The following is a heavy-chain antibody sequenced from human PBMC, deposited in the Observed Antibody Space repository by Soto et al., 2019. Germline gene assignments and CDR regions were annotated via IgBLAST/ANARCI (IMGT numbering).Heavy chain of an antibody. D-gene: IGHD3-10*01. V-gene: IGHV5-51*01. CDR2: IYPGDSDT. Sequence: PGESLKISCMGSGYSFTSYWSGWVRQMPGKGLEWMGIIYPGDSDTSYSPSFQGQVTISADKSISTAYLQWSSLKASDTAMYYCARNPRLLGFGELPYAQXYGMDVWGQGTTVTVSS. J-gene: IGHJ6*02. CDR3: ARNPRLLGFGELPYAQXYGMDV. CDR1: GYSFTSYW.